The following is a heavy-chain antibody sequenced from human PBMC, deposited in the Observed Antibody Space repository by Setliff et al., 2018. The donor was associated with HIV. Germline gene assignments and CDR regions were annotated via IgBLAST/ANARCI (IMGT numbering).Heavy chain of an antibody. Sequence: SETLSLTCAVYGGYFSGYYWSWIRQPPGKGLEWIGEINHSGSTNYNPSLKSRVTISVDTSKNQFSLKLSSVTAADTAVYYCARGRSGSGWSLDYWGQGTLVTVSS. J-gene: IGHJ4*02. CDR3: ARGRSGSGWSLDY. CDR2: INHSGST. CDR1: GGYFSGYY. D-gene: IGHD6-13*01. V-gene: IGHV4-34*01.